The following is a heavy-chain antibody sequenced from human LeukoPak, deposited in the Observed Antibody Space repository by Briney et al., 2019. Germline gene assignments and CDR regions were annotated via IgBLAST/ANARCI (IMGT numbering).Heavy chain of an antibody. CDR2: INHSRGT. CDR3: AREDYYFDS. Sequence: SETLSLTCSVYGGSITAYYWGWIRQPPGKGLEWIGEINHSRGTKYNPSLESRVTILLDASKNEFSPNLNSVTAADTAVYYCAREDYYFDSWGQGTLVTVSS. J-gene: IGHJ4*02. CDR1: GGSITAYY. V-gene: IGHV4-34*01.